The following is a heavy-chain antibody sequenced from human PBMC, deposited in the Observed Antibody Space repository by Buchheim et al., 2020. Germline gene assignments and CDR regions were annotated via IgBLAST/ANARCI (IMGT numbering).Heavy chain of an antibody. J-gene: IGHJ6*02. CDR1: GYSFTSYW. CDR3: ARLKDWVRIRGIYYYYGMDV. CDR2: IYPGDSET. Sequence: EVQLVQSGAEVKKPGESLKISCKGSGYSFTSYWIAWVRQMPGKGLEWMGIIYPGDSETRYSPSFQGQVTISADKSLSTAYLQWSGLKASDTAMYYCARLKDWVRIRGIYYYYGMDVWGQGTT. V-gene: IGHV5-51*01. D-gene: IGHD3-10*01.